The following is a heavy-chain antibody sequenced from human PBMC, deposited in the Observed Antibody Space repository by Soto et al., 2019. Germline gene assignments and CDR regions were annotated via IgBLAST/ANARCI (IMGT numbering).Heavy chain of an antibody. CDR3: ASSGDYYYYMDV. Sequence: ASVKVSCKVSGYTLTELSMHWVRQAPGKGLEWMGGFDPEDGETIYAQKFQGRVTMTEDTSTDTAYMELSSLRSEDTAVYYCASSGDYYYYMDVWGKGTTVTVS. CDR1: GYTLTELS. CDR2: FDPEDGET. J-gene: IGHJ6*03. V-gene: IGHV1-24*01. D-gene: IGHD3-10*01.